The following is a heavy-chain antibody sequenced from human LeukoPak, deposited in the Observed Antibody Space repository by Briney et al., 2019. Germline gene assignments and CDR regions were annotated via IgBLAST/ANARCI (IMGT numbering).Heavy chain of an antibody. CDR2: ITSGVGIT. CDR3: AKGDYYDLDY. Sequence: GGSLRLSCAASGFTSSNYGMNWVRQAAGKGLEWVAIITSGVGITYYADSVKGRFTISRDNSKNTLYLQMNSLRAEDTAVYYCAKGDYYDLDYWGQGTLVTVSS. V-gene: IGHV3-23*01. D-gene: IGHD3-22*01. J-gene: IGHJ4*02. CDR1: GFTSSNYG.